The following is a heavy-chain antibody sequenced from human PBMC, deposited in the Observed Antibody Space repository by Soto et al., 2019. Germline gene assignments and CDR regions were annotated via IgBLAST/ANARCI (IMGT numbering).Heavy chain of an antibody. J-gene: IGHJ2*01. CDR3: ARRVNVPSCYFDL. Sequence: QVELQQSGPGLVKPSETLSLTCTVSGASISKTSSYWGWIRQPPGKGLEWIGSINYSGTAYYNPSLKSRVTTSVDTSRNPVSLRLTSVTAADPAFDSWARRVNVPSCYFDLWGRENPVIVSS. CDR2: INYSGTA. CDR1: GASISKTSSY. V-gene: IGHV4-39*01. D-gene: IGHD3-10*02.